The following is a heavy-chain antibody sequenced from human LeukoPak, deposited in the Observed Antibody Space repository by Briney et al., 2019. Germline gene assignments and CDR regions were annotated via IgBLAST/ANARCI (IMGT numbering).Heavy chain of an antibody. J-gene: IGHJ4*02. CDR1: GGSISSSSYY. D-gene: IGHD3-9*01. CDR3: ARSIWLVFIY. CDR2: IYYSGST. Sequence: PSETLSLTCTVSGGSISSSSYYWGWIRQPPGKGLEWIGSIYYSGSTYYNQSLKSRVTISVDTSKNQFSLKLSSVTAADTAVYYCARSIWLVFIYWGQGTLVTVSS. V-gene: IGHV4-39*01.